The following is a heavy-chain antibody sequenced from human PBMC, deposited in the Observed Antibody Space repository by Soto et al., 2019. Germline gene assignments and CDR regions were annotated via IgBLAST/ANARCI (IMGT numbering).Heavy chain of an antibody. CDR1: GFIFSSFA. Sequence: GGSLRLSCAVSGFIFSSFAMHWVRQAPGKGLEWVAVIIYDGSNKYYADSVKGRFNISRDNSKNTLYLQMNSLRAEDTAVYYCARDRGITIFGVVITHWGQGTLVTVSS. V-gene: IGHV3-30-3*01. J-gene: IGHJ4*02. CDR3: ARDRGITIFGVVITH. CDR2: IIYDGSNK. D-gene: IGHD3-3*01.